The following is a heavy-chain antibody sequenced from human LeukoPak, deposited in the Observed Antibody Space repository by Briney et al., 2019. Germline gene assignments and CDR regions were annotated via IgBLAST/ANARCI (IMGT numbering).Heavy chain of an antibody. Sequence: ASVKVSCKASGYTFTSYGISWVRQAPGQGLEWMGWISAYNGNTNYAQKFQGRVTITRNTSISTAYMELSSLRSEDTAVYYCARVYCSGGSCYSIDYWGQGTLVTVSS. D-gene: IGHD2-15*01. V-gene: IGHV1-18*01. CDR1: GYTFTSYG. CDR3: ARVYCSGGSCYSIDY. J-gene: IGHJ4*02. CDR2: ISAYNGNT.